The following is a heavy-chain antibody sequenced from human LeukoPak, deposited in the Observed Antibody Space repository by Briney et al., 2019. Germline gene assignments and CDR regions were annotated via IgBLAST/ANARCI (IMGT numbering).Heavy chain of an antibody. Sequence: SETLSLTCTVSGGSISSYYWSWIRQPPGKGLEWIGYISYSGRTNYNPSLKSRVTISIDTSKNQFSLKLSSVTAADTAVYYCARGGSGYDAFGIWGQGTMVTVSS. CDR2: ISYSGRT. J-gene: IGHJ3*02. V-gene: IGHV4-59*01. D-gene: IGHD3-10*01. CDR1: GGSISSYY. CDR3: ARGGSGYDAFGI.